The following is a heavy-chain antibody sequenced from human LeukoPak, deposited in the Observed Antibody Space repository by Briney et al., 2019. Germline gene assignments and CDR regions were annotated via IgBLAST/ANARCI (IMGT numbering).Heavy chain of an antibody. CDR1: GFTFSGSA. D-gene: IGHD6-19*01. V-gene: IGHV3-23*01. CDR2: ISGNGAAT. CDR3: ARDRVAVAARLDY. Sequence: PGGSLRLSCAASGFTFSGSAMSWVRQAPGKGLEWVSAISGNGAATFYADSVKGRFTISRDNAKNSLYLQMNSLRAEDTAVYYCARDRVAVAARLDYWGQGTLVTVSS. J-gene: IGHJ4*02.